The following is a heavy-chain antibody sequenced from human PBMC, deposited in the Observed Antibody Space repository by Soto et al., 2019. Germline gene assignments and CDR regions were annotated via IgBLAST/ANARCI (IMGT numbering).Heavy chain of an antibody. D-gene: IGHD5-12*01. CDR2: IRSKANSYAT. CDR1: GFTFSGSA. CDR3: TCGVMVATELRRDY. V-gene: IGHV3-73*01. Sequence: PGGSLRLSCAASGFTFSGSAMHWVRQASGKGLEWVGRIRSKANSYATAYAASVKGRFTISRDVSKNTAYLQMNSLKTEDTAVYYCTCGVMVATELRRDYWGQGTLVTVSS. J-gene: IGHJ4*02.